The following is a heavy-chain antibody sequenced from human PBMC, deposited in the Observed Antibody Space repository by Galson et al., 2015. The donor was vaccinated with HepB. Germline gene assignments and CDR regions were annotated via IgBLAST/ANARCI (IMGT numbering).Heavy chain of an antibody. V-gene: IGHV3-30-3*01. CDR3: ARSQGIAARLGFDY. CDR2: ISYDGSNK. CDR1: EFTFSRYT. D-gene: IGHD6-6*01. J-gene: IGHJ4*02. Sequence: SLRLSCAASEFTFSRYTMHWVRQAPDKGLEWVAVISYDGSNKYYADSVKGRFTISRDNSRNTLYLQMNSLRPEDTAVYYCARSQGIAARLGFDYWGQGTLVTVSS.